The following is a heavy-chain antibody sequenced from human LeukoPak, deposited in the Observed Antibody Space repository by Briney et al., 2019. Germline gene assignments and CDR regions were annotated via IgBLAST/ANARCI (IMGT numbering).Heavy chain of an antibody. J-gene: IGHJ3*02. CDR2: IYYSGST. CDR3: ARGPAAVVVAATRAFDI. Sequence: SETLSLTCTASGGSISSGAYYWSWIRQHPGKGLEWIGYIYYSGSTYYNPSLKSRVTISVDTSKNQFSLKLSSVTAADTAVYYCARGPAAVVVAATRAFDIWGQGTMVTVSS. CDR1: GGSISSGAYY. V-gene: IGHV4-31*03. D-gene: IGHD2-15*01.